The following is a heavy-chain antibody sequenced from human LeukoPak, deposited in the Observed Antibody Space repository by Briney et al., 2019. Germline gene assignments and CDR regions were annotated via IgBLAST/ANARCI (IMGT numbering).Heavy chain of an antibody. D-gene: IGHD2-2*01. Sequence: GGSLRLSCAASGFTFSSYSMNWVRQAPGKGLEWVSGIIGGAGGTYYADSVKGRFTSSRDNAKNTLYLQMNSLRAEDTAVYYCAHGSMYQLDYWGQGTLVTVSS. CDR3: AHGSMYQLDY. V-gene: IGHV3-23*01. CDR2: IIGGAGGT. J-gene: IGHJ4*02. CDR1: GFTFSSYS.